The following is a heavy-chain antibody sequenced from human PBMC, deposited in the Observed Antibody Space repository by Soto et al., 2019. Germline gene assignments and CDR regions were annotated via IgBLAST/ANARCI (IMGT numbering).Heavy chain of an antibody. V-gene: IGHV4-4*09. J-gene: IGHJ4*02. CDR1: GGSMSGQH. Sequence: QVQLQESGPGLVKPSETLSLTCTVSGGSMSGQHWSWIRQPPGKGLEWIGHHNDSTNYNPSLKSRVTISTDTSKNHFSLKVSSVTAADTAVYYCATYSVGEGGRGYWGQGTLVTVSS. CDR3: ATYSVGEGGRGY. D-gene: IGHD5-12*01. CDR2: HHNDST.